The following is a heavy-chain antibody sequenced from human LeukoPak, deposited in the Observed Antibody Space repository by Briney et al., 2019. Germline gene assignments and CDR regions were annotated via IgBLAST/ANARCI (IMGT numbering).Heavy chain of an antibody. Sequence: SVKVSCKASGCTFSSYAISWVRQAPGQGLEWMGGIIPIFGTANYAQKFQGRVTITTDESTSTAYMEQSSLRSEDTAVYYCARGPELERFDYWGQGTLVTVSS. CDR2: IIPIFGTA. D-gene: IGHD1-1*01. CDR1: GCTFSSYA. J-gene: IGHJ4*02. V-gene: IGHV1-69*05. CDR3: ARGPELERFDY.